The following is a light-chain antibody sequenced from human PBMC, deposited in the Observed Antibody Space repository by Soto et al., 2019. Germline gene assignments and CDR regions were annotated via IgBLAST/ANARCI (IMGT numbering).Light chain of an antibody. Sequence: EIVLTQSPATLSLSPGERATLSCMASQSVRSFLAWYQQRRGQAPRLLIYDASNRATGIPARFRGSGSGTDFTLTISSLEPEDFAVYYCQHRSSWPLTFGGGTKVDIK. J-gene: IGKJ4*01. V-gene: IGKV3-11*01. CDR2: DAS. CDR3: QHRSSWPLT. CDR1: QSVRSF.